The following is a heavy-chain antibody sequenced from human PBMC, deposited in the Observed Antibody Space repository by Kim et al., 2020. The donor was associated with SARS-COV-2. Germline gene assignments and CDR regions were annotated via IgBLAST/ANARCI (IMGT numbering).Heavy chain of an antibody. D-gene: IGHD6-13*01. CDR2: INHSGST. CDR1: GGSFSGYY. Sequence: SETLSLTCAVYGGSFSGYYWSWIRQPPGKGLEWIGEINHSGSTNYNPSLKSRVTISVDTSKNQFSLKLSSVTAADTAVYYCARGLRPGIAAAGKGFDPWGQGTLVTVSS. CDR3: ARGLRPGIAAAGKGFDP. V-gene: IGHV4-34*01. J-gene: IGHJ5*02.